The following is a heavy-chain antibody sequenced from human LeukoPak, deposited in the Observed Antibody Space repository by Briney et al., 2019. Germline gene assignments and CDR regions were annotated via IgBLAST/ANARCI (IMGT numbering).Heavy chain of an antibody. V-gene: IGHV4-39*01. Sequence: SETLSLTCTVSGGSISSSSYYWAWIRQPPGKGLEWIGNIYYSGTTYYNPSLKSRVTISVDTSINHFSLTLTSLTAADTAVYFCSRHEHKALAGDTWGQGTLVTVSS. CDR1: GGSISSSSYY. CDR2: IYYSGTT. J-gene: IGHJ5*02. D-gene: IGHD6-19*01. CDR3: SRHEHKALAGDT.